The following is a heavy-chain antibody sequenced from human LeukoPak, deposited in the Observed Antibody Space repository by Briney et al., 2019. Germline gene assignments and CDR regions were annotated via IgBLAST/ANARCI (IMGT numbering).Heavy chain of an antibody. CDR1: GGSISSSSYY. J-gene: IGHJ4*02. CDR3: ARRSSDFWKFYFDY. D-gene: IGHD3-3*01. V-gene: IGHV4-39*01. CDR2: IYYSGST. Sequence: SETLSLTCTVSGGSISSSSYYWGWIRQPPGKGLEWIGSIYYSGSTYYNPSLKSRVTISVDTSKNQFSLKLSSVTAADTAVYYCARRSSDFWKFYFDYWGQGTLVTVSS.